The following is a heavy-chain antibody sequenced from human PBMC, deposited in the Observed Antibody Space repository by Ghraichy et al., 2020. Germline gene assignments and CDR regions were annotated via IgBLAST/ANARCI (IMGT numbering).Heavy chain of an antibody. CDR1: GGSISSSSYY. CDR2: IYYSGST. V-gene: IGHV4-39*01. Sequence: ETLSLTCTVSGGSISSSSYYWGWIRQPPGKGLEWIGSIYYSGSTYYNPSLKSRVTISVDTSKNQFSLKLSSVTAADTAVYYCARTAKTGTTPIWYFDLWGRGTLVTVSS. D-gene: IGHD4-17*01. J-gene: IGHJ2*01. CDR3: ARTAKTGTTPIWYFDL.